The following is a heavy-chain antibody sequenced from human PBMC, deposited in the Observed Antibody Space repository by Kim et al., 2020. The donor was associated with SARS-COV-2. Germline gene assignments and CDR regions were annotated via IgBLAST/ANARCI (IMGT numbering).Heavy chain of an antibody. J-gene: IGHJ6*02. Sequence: GGSLRLSCAASGFTFSSYGMHWVRQAPGKGLEWVAVISYDGSNKYYADSVKGRFTISRDNSKNTLYLQMNSLRAEDTAVYYCAKDGPHRLGTVTTSGYYYGMDVWGQGTTVTVSS. CDR1: GFTFSSYG. CDR3: AKDGPHRLGTVTTSGYYYGMDV. D-gene: IGHD4-17*01. CDR2: ISYDGSNK. V-gene: IGHV3-30*18.